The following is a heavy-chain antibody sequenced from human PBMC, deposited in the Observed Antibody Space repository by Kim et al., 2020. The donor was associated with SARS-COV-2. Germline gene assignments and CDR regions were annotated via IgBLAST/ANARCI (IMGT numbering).Heavy chain of an antibody. CDR3: ARETYGDYFFGSARAPGNFDY. V-gene: IGHV3-30*04. Sequence: GGSLRLSCAASGFTFSSYAMHWVRQAPGKGLEWVAVISYDGSNKYYADSVKGRFTISRDNSKNTLYLQMNSLRAEDTAVYYCARETYGDYFFGSARAPGNFDYWGQGTLVTVSS. D-gene: IGHD4-17*01. CDR1: GFTFSSYA. CDR2: ISYDGSNK. J-gene: IGHJ4*02.